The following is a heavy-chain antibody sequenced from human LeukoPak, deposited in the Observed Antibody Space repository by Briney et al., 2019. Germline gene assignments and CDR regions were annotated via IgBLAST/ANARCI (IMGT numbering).Heavy chain of an antibody. Sequence: SETLSLTCTVSGGSISSYYWSWIRQPAGKGLESIGRIYSSGSTNYNPSLKSRVTMSVDTSKSQFSLKLSSVAAADTAVYYCAKAVTTDWCYYIDVWGKGTTVTVSS. CDR2: IYSSGST. CDR1: GGSISSYY. D-gene: IGHD4-17*01. J-gene: IGHJ6*03. V-gene: IGHV4-4*07. CDR3: AKAVTTDWCYYIDV.